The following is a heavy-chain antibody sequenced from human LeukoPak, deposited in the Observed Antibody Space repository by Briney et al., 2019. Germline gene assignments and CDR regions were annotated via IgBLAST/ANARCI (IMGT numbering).Heavy chain of an antibody. CDR2: IRSKPNSYAT. CDR3: TRPRGGFDI. CDR1: GFTFSGSA. V-gene: IGHV3-73*01. D-gene: IGHD2-15*01. Sequence: GGSLRLSCVASGFTFSGSAMHWARQSSGKGLEWVGRIRSKPNSYATEYAASVKGRFTIFRDDAKNTAYLQMNSLKTEDTAVYYCTRPRGGFDIWGQGTMVTVSS. J-gene: IGHJ3*02.